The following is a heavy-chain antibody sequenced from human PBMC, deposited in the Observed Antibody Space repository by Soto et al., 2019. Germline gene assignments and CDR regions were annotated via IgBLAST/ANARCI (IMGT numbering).Heavy chain of an antibody. CDR2: IYWDDYK. Sequence: QITLKASGPTLVKPTQTLTLTCTFSGFSLSTSGVGVGWISQPPGKALAWLALIYWDDYKRYSPSLRSRLTITKDTSKNQVVLTITDMDPVDTATDYCAHRLPQFVGFHYWGQGALVTVSS. CDR3: AHRLPQFVGFHY. V-gene: IGHV2-5*02. J-gene: IGHJ4*02. CDR1: GFSLSTSGVG.